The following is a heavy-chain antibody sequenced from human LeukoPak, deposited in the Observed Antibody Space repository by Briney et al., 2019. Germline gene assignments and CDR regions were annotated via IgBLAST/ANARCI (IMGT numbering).Heavy chain of an antibody. CDR3: ARQSDSSGYYYDWFDP. J-gene: IGHJ5*02. Sequence: ESLKISCKGSGYSFTSYWIGWVRQVPGKGLEWMGIIYPGDSDTRYSPSFQGQVTISADKSISTAYLQWSSLKASDTAMYYCARQSDSSGYYYDWFDPWGQGTLVTVSS. CDR2: IYPGDSDT. V-gene: IGHV5-51*01. D-gene: IGHD3-22*01. CDR1: GYSFTSYW.